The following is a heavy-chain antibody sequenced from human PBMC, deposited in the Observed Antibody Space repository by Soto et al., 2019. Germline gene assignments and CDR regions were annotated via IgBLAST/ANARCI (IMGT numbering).Heavy chain of an antibody. CDR1: GFTFSSYG. CDR3: ARDGRDGVFAY. V-gene: IGHV3-33*01. CDR2: IWYDGSNK. J-gene: IGHJ4*02. Sequence: QVQLVESGGGVVQPGRSLRLSCAASGFTFSSYGMHWVRQAPGKGLEWVAGIWYDGSNKYYADSVKGRFTISRDNSKNSLYLKMNSPSAEATAVYYCARDGRDGVFAYWGRGTLVTVCS. D-gene: IGHD1-26*01.